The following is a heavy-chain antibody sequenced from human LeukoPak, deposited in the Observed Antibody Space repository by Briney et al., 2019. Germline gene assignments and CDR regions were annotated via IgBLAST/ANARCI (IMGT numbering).Heavy chain of an antibody. V-gene: IGHV4-59*12. CDR2: MYYSGST. D-gene: IGHD4-17*01. Sequence: SETLSLTCTVSGGSISSYYWSWIRQPPGKGLEWIGYMYYSGSTNYNPSLKSRVTISVDTSKNQFSLKLSSVTAADTAVYYCHLSTVTTNAENDYWGQGTLVTVSS. CDR3: HLSTVTTNAENDY. J-gene: IGHJ4*02. CDR1: GGSISSYY.